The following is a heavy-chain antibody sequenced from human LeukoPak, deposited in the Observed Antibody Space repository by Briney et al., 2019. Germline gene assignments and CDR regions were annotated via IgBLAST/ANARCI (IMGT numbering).Heavy chain of an antibody. D-gene: IGHD2-2*01. CDR2: ISAYNGNT. CDR1: GYTFTSYG. Sequence: ASVKVSCKAPGYTFTSYGISWVRQAPGQGLEWMGWISAYNGNTNYAQKFQGRVTMTRDTSISTAYVELSRLRSDDTAVYYCARDYCSSTSCLFDYWGQGTLVTVSS. J-gene: IGHJ4*02. CDR3: ARDYCSSTSCLFDY. V-gene: IGHV1-18*01.